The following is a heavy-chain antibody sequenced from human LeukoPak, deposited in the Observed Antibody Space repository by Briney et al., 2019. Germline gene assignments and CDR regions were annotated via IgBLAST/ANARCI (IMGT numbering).Heavy chain of an antibody. CDR1: GFTVSSNY. CDR3: ATDSPGIAAAGRVY. J-gene: IGHJ4*02. Sequence: GGSLSLSCAASGFTVSSNYMSWVRQAPGKGLEWVSVIYSGGSTYYADSVKGRFTISRDNSKNTLYLQMNSLRAEDTAVYYCATDSPGIAAAGRVYWGQGTLVTVSS. CDR2: IYSGGST. D-gene: IGHD6-13*01. V-gene: IGHV3-66*02.